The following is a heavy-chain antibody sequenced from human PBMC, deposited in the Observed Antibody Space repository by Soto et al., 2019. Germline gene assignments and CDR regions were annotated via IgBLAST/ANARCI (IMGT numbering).Heavy chain of an antibody. V-gene: IGHV1-69*13. CDR3: ARTGDYYDSSGYLNYYYYGMDV. Sequence: SVKVSCKASGGTFSSYAISWVRQAPGQGLEWMGGIIPIFGTANYAQKFQGRVTITADESTSTAYMELSSLRSEDTAVYYCARTGDYYDSSGYLNYYYYGMDVWGQGTTVTVSS. J-gene: IGHJ6*02. CDR2: IIPIFGTA. CDR1: GGTFSSYA. D-gene: IGHD3-22*01.